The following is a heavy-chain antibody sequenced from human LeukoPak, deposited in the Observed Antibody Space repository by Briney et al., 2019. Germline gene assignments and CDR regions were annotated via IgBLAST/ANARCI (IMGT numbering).Heavy chain of an antibody. V-gene: IGHV3-23*01. J-gene: IGHJ4*02. CDR1: GFTFSNYP. CDR3: AKYGPQDSGSSHFDY. Sequence: PGGSLRLSCAASGFTFSNYPMSWVRRAPGKGLEWVSAIRDSGSSTHYADSVKGRFTTSRDNSKNTLFLQMNSLRAEDTAIYYCAKYGPQDSGSSHFDYWGQGALVTVSS. D-gene: IGHD1-26*01. CDR2: IRDSGSST.